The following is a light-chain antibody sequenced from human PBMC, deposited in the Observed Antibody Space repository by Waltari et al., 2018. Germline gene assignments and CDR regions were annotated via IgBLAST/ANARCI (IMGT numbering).Light chain of an antibody. CDR2: DVT. CDR3: ASDSSGGTVYV. Sequence: QSALTQPASVSASPGESITISCTGTYTDIVAFDSVSWYQQHPGRGPKLVIYDVTTRPSGVSSRFSGSKSGNTATRTISGLQAEDEADYFCASDSSGGTVYVFGTGTKVTVL. J-gene: IGLJ1*01. V-gene: IGLV2-14*03. CDR1: YTDIVAFDS.